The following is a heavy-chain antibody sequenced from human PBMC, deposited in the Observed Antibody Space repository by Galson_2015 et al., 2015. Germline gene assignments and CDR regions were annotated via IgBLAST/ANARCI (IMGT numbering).Heavy chain of an antibody. CDR2: IYGGGTT. Sequence: SLRLSCAASGLTVSSNYMSWVRQAPGKGLEWVSVIYGGGTTHYANSVKGRFTISRDSSKNTLYLQVDSLRAEDTAVYYCARGGASLVAVDYWGQGTLVTASS. D-gene: IGHD3-16*01. CDR3: ARGGASLVAVDY. CDR1: GLTVSSNY. J-gene: IGHJ4*02. V-gene: IGHV3-53*01.